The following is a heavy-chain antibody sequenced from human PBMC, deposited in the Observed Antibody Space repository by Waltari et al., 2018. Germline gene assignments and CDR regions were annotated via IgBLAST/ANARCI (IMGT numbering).Heavy chain of an antibody. D-gene: IGHD4-17*01. J-gene: IGHJ4*02. CDR1: GYSISSGYY. V-gene: IGHV4-38-2*01. Sequence: QVQLQESGPGLVQPSETLSLTCAVSGYSISSGYYWGWIRQPPGKGLEWMGSFYHSGRPYYNPSLKSRVTISVDTSKHQFSLMPSSVTAADTAGYYCASEQFYGGGFDYWGQGTLVTVSS. CDR3: ASEQFYGGGFDY. CDR2: FYHSGRP.